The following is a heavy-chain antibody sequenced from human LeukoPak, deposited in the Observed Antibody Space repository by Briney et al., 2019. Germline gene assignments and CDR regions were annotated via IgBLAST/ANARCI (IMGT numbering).Heavy chain of an antibody. CDR1: GGSNNSYY. CDR2: THPSGNT. Sequence: PSETLSLTCTVSGGSNNSYYWSWIRQPPGKGLEWIGYTHPSGNTNYSPSLKSRVTISIDTSRNQFSLKLSSVTAADTAVYFCARKAPKKGWFDPWGQGTLVTVSS. CDR3: ARKAPKKGWFDP. V-gene: IGHV4-4*09. J-gene: IGHJ5*02.